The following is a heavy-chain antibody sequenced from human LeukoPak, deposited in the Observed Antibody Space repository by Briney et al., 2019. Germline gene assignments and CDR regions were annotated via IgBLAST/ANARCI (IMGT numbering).Heavy chain of an antibody. CDR1: GFTFSSYA. J-gene: IGHJ4*02. CDR3: AKMSSGWYGLYYFDY. V-gene: IGHV3-23*01. D-gene: IGHD6-19*01. Sequence: GGSLRLSCAASGFTFSSYAMSWVRQAPGKGLEWVSAISGSGGSTYYADPVKGRFTISRDNSKNTLYLQMNSLRAEDTAVYYCAKMSSGWYGLYYFDYWGQGTLVTVSS. CDR2: ISGSGGST.